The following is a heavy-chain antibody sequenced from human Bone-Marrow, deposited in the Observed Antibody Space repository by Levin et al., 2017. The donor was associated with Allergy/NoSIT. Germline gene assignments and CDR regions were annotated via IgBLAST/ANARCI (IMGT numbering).Heavy chain of an antibody. V-gene: IGHV1-2*02. Sequence: ASVKVSCKASGYTFTGYYMHWVRQAPGQGLEWMGWINPNSGGTNYAQKFQGRVTMTRDTSISTAYMELSRLRSDDTAVYYCARDRLVRYYYYYGMDVWGQGTTVTVSS. J-gene: IGHJ6*02. CDR3: ARDRLVRYYYYYGMDV. D-gene: IGHD1-26*01. CDR2: INPNSGGT. CDR1: GYTFTGYY.